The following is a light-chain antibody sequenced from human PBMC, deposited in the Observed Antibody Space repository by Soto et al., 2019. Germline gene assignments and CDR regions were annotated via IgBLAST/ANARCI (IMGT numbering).Light chain of an antibody. CDR2: EVS. J-gene: IGLJ1*01. Sequence: QSALTQPASGSGSPGQSITISCTGTSSEVGGYNYVSWYQQHPGKAPKLMIYEVSNRPSGVSNRFSGSKSGNTASLTISGLQAEDEADYYCASYTSSSSYVFGTGTKVTVL. CDR3: ASYTSSSSYV. CDR1: SSEVGGYNY. V-gene: IGLV2-14*01.